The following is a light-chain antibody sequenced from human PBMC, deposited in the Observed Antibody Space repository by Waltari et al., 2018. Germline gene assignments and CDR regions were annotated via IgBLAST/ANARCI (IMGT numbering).Light chain of an antibody. CDR1: QSVSRN. J-gene: IGKJ1*01. CDR3: QQYISWPWT. V-gene: IGKV3-15*01. CDR2: GAY. Sequence: VMTQSPATLSVSPGDRAPLSCRASQSVSRNLAWYQQKPGQAPRLLIYGAYTRGTGIPARFSGSGSGTEFSLTISSLQSEDFAVYYCQQYISWPWTFGQGTKVEIK.